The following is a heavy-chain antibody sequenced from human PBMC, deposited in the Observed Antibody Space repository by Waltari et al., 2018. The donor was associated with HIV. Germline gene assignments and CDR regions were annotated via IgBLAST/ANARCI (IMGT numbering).Heavy chain of an antibody. CDR2: MSSDGSTT. Sequence: EVQLVESGGGLVQPGGSLRPYCAASGFTFRSYWMHWVRQAPGKGLVWVSCMSSDGSTTNYADSVKGRLTISRDNAKNTLYLQMNSLRADDTAVYYCARENTMTYYDALDIWGQGTMVTVSS. D-gene: IGHD4-17*01. CDR3: ARENTMTYYDALDI. J-gene: IGHJ3*02. V-gene: IGHV3-74*01. CDR1: GFTFRSYW.